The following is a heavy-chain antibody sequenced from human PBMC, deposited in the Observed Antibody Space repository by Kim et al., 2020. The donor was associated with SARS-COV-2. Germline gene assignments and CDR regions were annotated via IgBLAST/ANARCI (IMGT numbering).Heavy chain of an antibody. Sequence: SETLSLTCAVSGGSISSGGYSWSWIRQPPGKGLEWIGYIYHSGSTYYNPSLKSRVTISVDRSKNQFSLKLSSVTAADTAVYYCARAFPAQYYYGSGSYRYYFDYWGQGTLVTVSS. J-gene: IGHJ4*02. V-gene: IGHV4-30-2*01. CDR3: ARAFPAQYYYGSGSYRYYFDY. D-gene: IGHD3-10*01. CDR1: GGSISSGGYS. CDR2: IYHSGST.